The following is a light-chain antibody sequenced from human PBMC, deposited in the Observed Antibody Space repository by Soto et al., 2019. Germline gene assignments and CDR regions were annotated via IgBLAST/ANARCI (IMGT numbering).Light chain of an antibody. Sequence: EIVLTQSPATLSLSPGERATLSCRACQSVSSYLAWYQQKPGQAPRLLIYDASNRATGIPARFSGSGSGTDFTLTISSLEPEDFAVYYCQQRSNWPPETFGQGTKVDIK. CDR1: QSVSSY. V-gene: IGKV3-11*01. J-gene: IGKJ1*01. CDR3: QQRSNWPPET. CDR2: DAS.